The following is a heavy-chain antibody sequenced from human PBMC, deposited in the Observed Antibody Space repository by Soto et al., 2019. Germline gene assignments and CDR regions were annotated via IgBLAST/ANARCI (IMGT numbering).Heavy chain of an antibody. J-gene: IGHJ4*02. Sequence: PSETLSLTCTVSGGSISSGGYYWSWIRQHPGKGLEWIGYIYYSGSTYYNPSLKSRVTISVDTSKNQFSLKLSSVTAADTAVYYCARIIAQARTYYYDSSGYYVDYWGQGTLVNVSS. D-gene: IGHD3-22*01. CDR2: IYYSGST. CDR3: ARIIAQARTYYYDSSGYYVDY. V-gene: IGHV4-31*03. CDR1: GGSISSGGYY.